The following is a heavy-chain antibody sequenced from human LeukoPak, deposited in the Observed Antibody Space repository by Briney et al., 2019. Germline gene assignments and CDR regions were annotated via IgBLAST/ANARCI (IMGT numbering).Heavy chain of an antibody. J-gene: IGHJ4*02. CDR3: ARGREYYYGSGSYLVY. CDR1: GYTFTSYD. CDR2: MNPNSGNT. V-gene: IGHV1-8*01. D-gene: IGHD3-10*01. Sequence: EASVKASCKASGYTFTSYDINWVRQATGQGLEWMGWMNPNSGNTGYAQKFQGRVTMTRNTSISTAYMELSSLRSEDTAVYYCARGREYYYGSGSYLVYWGQGTLVTVSS.